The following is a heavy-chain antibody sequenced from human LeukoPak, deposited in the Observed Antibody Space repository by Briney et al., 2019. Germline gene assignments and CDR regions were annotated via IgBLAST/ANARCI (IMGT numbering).Heavy chain of an antibody. Sequence: GGSLRLSCAASGFSFSNYAMTWVRQAPGMGLEWVSVFSGSDSTYYADSVKGRFTISRDNSKNMLYLQMNSLRAEDTAVYYCAKDRDYGGNSEKFDYWGQGTLVTVSS. CDR3: AKDRDYGGNSEKFDY. CDR2: FSGSDST. V-gene: IGHV3-23*01. J-gene: IGHJ4*02. D-gene: IGHD4-23*01. CDR1: GFSFSNYA.